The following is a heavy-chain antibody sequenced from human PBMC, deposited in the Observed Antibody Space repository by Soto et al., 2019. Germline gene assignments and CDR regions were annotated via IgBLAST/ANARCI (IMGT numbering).Heavy chain of an antibody. D-gene: IGHD1-7*01. V-gene: IGHV4-4*02. CDR1: GGPISSSSW. CDR3: TTSHAGELNN. Sequence: PSDTLSLTXAVSGGPISSSSWWPWVRQSPGKGLEWIGEIFESGATNYNPSLKSRLTMSVDKSKNQFSLNLSSLTAADTAVYFCTTSHAGELNNWGQGTLVTVSS. CDR2: IFESGAT. J-gene: IGHJ4*02.